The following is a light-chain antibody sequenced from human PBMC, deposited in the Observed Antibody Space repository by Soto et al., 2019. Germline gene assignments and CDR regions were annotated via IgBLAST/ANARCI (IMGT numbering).Light chain of an antibody. CDR3: QQYNDYSWT. J-gene: IGKJ1*01. Sequence: DIQMTQSPSTLSASVVDRVSSNCRASQSISAWLAWYQQKPGKAPRLLIYKASTLEIGVPSRFSGSGSGTEFTLTISSLQPDDVATYYCQQYNDYSWTFGQGTKVDI. CDR2: KAS. CDR1: QSISAW. V-gene: IGKV1-5*03.